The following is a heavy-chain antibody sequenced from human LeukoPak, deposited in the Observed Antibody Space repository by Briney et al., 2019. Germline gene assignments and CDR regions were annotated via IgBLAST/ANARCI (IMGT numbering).Heavy chain of an antibody. CDR1: GYTFTDYY. D-gene: IGHD4-17*01. Sequence: ASVKVSCKASGYTFTDYYMYWVRQAPGQGLEWMGWINPHSGGTNYAQKFQGRVTMTRDTSISTAYMELGGLRSDDTAIYYRASGRDYGDYLFDYWGQGTLVTVSS. CDR3: ASGRDYGDYLFDY. J-gene: IGHJ4*02. CDR2: INPHSGGT. V-gene: IGHV1-2*02.